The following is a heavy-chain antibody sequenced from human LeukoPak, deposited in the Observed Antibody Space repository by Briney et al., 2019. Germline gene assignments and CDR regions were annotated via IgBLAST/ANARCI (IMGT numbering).Heavy chain of an antibody. CDR3: ARKVYCRTTRCHYGLDV. D-gene: IGHD2-2*01. CDR2: IYPADSDT. V-gene: IGHV5-51*01. J-gene: IGHJ6*02. Sequence: GESLNISCKGSGYTFTTYWIGWVRQQPGKGLEWMGIIYPADSDTEYSPSFGGQVTISVDKSTSTAYLQWRSLTASDTAIYYCARKVYCRTTRCHYGLDVWGQGTTVTVSS. CDR1: GYTFTTYW.